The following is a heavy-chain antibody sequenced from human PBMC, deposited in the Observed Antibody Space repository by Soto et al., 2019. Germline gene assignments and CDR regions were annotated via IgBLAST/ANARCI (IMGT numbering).Heavy chain of an antibody. V-gene: IGHV3-23*01. CDR3: AKLMYPSGSFLFDD. Sequence: EVQLLESGGGLVQPGGSLRLSCAASGFAFSNFALSWVRQAPGKGLEWVSAVSASGGNTYYADPVTGRFTISRDNSKNTLLLQMDSLRAEDTAVYYCAKLMYPSGSFLFDDWGQGTLVTVSS. CDR1: GFAFSNFA. CDR2: VSASGGNT. J-gene: IGHJ4*02. D-gene: IGHD3-22*01.